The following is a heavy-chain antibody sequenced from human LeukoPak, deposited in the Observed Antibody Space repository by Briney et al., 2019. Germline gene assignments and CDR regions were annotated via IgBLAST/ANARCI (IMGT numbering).Heavy chain of an antibody. J-gene: IGHJ5*02. CDR1: GFTFSSYA. CDR2: ISGSGGST. D-gene: IGHD6-13*01. V-gene: IGHV3-23*01. Sequence: PGGSLRLSCAASGFTFSSYAMSWVRQAPGKGLEWVSAISGSGGSTYYADSVKGRFTISRDNSKDTLYLQMNSLRAEDTAVYYCAKDPPSWYSSSWYGFDPWGQGTLVTVSS. CDR3: AKDPPSWYSSSWYGFDP.